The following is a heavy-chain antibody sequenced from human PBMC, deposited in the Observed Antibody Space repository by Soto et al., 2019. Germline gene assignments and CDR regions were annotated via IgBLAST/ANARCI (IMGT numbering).Heavy chain of an antibody. V-gene: IGHV4-39*01. CDR1: GGSISSSSYY. D-gene: IGHD3-22*01. CDR2: IYYSGST. J-gene: IGHJ3*02. Sequence: QLQLQESGPGLVKPSETLSLTCTVSGGSISSSSYYWGWIRQPPGKGLEWIGSIYYSGSTYYNPSLKSRVTIFVDTSKNQFSLKLRSVTAADTAVYYCARRAYYDSSGNAFDIWGQGTMVTVSS. CDR3: ARRAYYDSSGNAFDI.